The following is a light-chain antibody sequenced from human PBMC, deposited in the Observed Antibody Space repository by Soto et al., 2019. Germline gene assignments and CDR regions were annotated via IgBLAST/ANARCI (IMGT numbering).Light chain of an antibody. V-gene: IGLV1-40*01. J-gene: IGLJ1*01. Sequence: QAVLTQPPSVSEAPGQRVTISCTGSSSNIGAGYEAHWYQQVPGTAPKLLIYENNNRPSGVPDRFSGSKSGTSASLAIPGLQXXXXXXYYCQSYDSSLSGYVFGTGTK. CDR3: QSYDSSLSGYV. CDR1: SSNIGAGYE. CDR2: ENN.